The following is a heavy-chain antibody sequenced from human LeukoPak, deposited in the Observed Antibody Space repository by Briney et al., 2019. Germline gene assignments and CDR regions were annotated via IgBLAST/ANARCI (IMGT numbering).Heavy chain of an antibody. J-gene: IGHJ4*02. CDR3: ARGGFCSSTSCYGVFDY. V-gene: IGHV4-39*01. CDR2: IYYSGST. Sequence: PSETLSLTCTVSGGSISSSSYYWGWIRQPPGKGLEWIGSIYYSGSTYYNPSLKSRVTISVDTSKNQFSLKLSSVTAADTAVYYCARGGFCSSTSCYGVFDYWGQGTLVTVSS. D-gene: IGHD2-2*01. CDR1: GGSISSSSYY.